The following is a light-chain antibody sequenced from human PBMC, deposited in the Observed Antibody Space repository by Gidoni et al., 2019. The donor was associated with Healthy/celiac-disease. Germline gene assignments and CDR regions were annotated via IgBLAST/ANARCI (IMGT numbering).Light chain of an antibody. V-gene: IGKV1-39*01. CDR1: QSISSY. J-gene: IGKJ3*01. CDR2: AAS. Sequence: DIQMTQSPSSLSASVGDRVTITCRASQSISSYLHWYQQKPGKAPKLLIYAASNLQSGVPSRFSDSGSGTDFTLTISSLQPEDFATYYCQQSYSTITFGPGTKVDIK. CDR3: QQSYSTIT.